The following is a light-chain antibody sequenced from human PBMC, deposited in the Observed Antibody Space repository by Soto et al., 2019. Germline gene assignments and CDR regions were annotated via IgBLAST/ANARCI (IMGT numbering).Light chain of an antibody. CDR3: QQYADWPKT. V-gene: IGKV3-15*01. J-gene: IGKJ1*01. CDR1: QSVSSS. CDR2: AAS. Sequence: IGLTQSPATLSLSPGERATLSCRASQSVSSSLAWYQQKSGQAPSLLIYAASTRAAGVPARFSGSGSGTEFTLTISSLQSEDFAVYFCQQYADWPKTFGQGTKVDIK.